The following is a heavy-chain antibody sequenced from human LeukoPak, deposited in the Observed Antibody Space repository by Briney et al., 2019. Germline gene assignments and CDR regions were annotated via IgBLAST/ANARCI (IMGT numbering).Heavy chain of an antibody. Sequence: AAVKVSCKASGYTFTGQDMHWVRQAPGQGLEWMGWINPNNGDTNYAQEFQGRVTMTRDTTISMAYMELSRLTSADTAVYYCASYPRYSSVPSFDYWGQGTLVTVSS. J-gene: IGHJ4*02. CDR2: INPNNGDT. CDR1: GYTFTGQD. D-gene: IGHD6-19*01. V-gene: IGHV1-2*02. CDR3: ASYPRYSSVPSFDY.